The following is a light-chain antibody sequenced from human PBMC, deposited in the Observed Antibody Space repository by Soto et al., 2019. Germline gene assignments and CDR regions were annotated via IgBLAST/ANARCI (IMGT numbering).Light chain of an antibody. Sequence: ETMLMQYARTRSVSRKGMDTGGCRASQSVSNNYLAWYQQKPGQAPRLLIYGASNRATGIPDRFSSSGSGTDFTLTICRLEPGDFAVYYGRQYASSGTFGQGTKVDNK. CDR1: QSVSNNY. J-gene: IGKJ1*01. CDR3: RQYASSGT. CDR2: GAS. V-gene: IGKV3-20*01.